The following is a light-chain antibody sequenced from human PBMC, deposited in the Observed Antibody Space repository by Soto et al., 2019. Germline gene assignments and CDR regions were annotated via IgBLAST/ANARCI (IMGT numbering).Light chain of an antibody. V-gene: IGKV3-15*01. J-gene: IGKJ2*01. Sequence: EIVMTQSPATLSVSPGERATLSCRASQSVSSNLAWYQQKPGQAPRLLIYGVSTRATGIPPRFSGSGSGTEFPLTISSLQSEDFAVYYCQQYNNSYTFGQGTKLEIK. CDR3: QQYNNSYT. CDR1: QSVSSN. CDR2: GVS.